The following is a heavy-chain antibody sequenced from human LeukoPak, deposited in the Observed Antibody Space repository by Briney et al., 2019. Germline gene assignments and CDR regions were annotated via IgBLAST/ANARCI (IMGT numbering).Heavy chain of an antibody. CDR1: GCSISSYY. CDR3: ASRSSIWSGYQDTLYYFDS. CDR2: IYYSGST. D-gene: IGHD3-3*01. Sequence: SETLSLTCTVSGCSISSYYWSWIRPPPGKRLEWIGHIYYSGSTNYNPSLKSRVTISVDTSKNQFSLKLSSVTAADTAVYYCASRSSIWSGYQDTLYYFDSWGQGTLVTVSS. J-gene: IGHJ4*02. V-gene: IGHV4-59*13.